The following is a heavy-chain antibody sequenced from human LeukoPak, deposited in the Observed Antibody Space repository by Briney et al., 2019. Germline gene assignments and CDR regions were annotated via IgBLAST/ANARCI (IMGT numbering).Heavy chain of an antibody. V-gene: IGHV4-30-2*01. CDR3: AREGQLSGLDP. J-gene: IGHJ5*02. D-gene: IGHD1-1*01. CDR1: GGSISSGGYS. Sequence: SETLSLTCAVSGGSISSGGYSWSWIRQPPGKGLEWIGYIYHSGSTYYNPSLKSRVTISVDRSKNQFSLKLSSVTAADTAVYYCAREGQLSGLDPWGQGTLVTVSS. CDR2: IYHSGST.